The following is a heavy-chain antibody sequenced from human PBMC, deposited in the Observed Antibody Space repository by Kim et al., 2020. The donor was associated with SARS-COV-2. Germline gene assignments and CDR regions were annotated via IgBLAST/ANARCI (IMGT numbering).Heavy chain of an antibody. Sequence: RFTISRDNAKNSLYLQMNSLRAEDTAVYYCAREPWVRRDIVVVVAATLDYWGQGTLVTVSS. CDR3: AREPWVRRDIVVVVAATLDY. D-gene: IGHD2-15*01. V-gene: IGHV3-11*06. J-gene: IGHJ4*02.